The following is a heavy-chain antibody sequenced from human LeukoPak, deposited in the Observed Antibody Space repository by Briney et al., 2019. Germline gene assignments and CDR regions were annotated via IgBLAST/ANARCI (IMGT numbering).Heavy chain of an antibody. D-gene: IGHD6-19*01. CDR1: GFTFSSYG. Sequence: GGSLRLSCAASGFTFSSYGMHWVRQAPGKGLEWVAVISYDGSNKYYADSVKGRFTISRDNSKNTLYLQMNSLRAEDTAVYYCAKDISDGYSSGDFDYWGQGTLVTVSS. J-gene: IGHJ4*02. V-gene: IGHV3-30*18. CDR3: AKDISDGYSSGDFDY. CDR2: ISYDGSNK.